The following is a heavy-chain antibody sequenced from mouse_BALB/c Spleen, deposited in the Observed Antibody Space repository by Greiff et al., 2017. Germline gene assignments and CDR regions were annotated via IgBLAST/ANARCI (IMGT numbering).Heavy chain of an antibody. V-gene: IGHV5-9-4*01. Sequence: EVQRVESGGGLVKPGGSLKLSCAASGFTFSSYAMSWVRQSPEKRLEWVAEISSGGSYTYYPDTVTGRFTISRDNAKNTLYLEMSSLRSEDTAMYYCARETVVARYFDVWGAGTTVTVSS. D-gene: IGHD1-1*01. CDR3: ARETVVARYFDV. CDR1: GFTFSSYA. J-gene: IGHJ1*01. CDR2: ISSGGSYT.